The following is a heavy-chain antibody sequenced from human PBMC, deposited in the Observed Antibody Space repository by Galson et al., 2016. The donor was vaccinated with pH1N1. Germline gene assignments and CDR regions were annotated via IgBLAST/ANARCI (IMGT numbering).Heavy chain of an antibody. J-gene: IGHJ4*02. Sequence: ALVKPTQTLTLTCTFSGFSLSPSGVGVGWIRQPPGKALEWLALIYWDDDKLYSPSLKSRLTITKDTSKNQVVLTMTNTDPGDNPTYYCARTDYGDYVGGLHYWGQGTLVTVSS. V-gene: IGHV2-5*02. CDR3: ARTDYGDYVGGLHY. D-gene: IGHD4-17*01. CDR2: IYWDDDK. CDR1: GFSLSPSGVG.